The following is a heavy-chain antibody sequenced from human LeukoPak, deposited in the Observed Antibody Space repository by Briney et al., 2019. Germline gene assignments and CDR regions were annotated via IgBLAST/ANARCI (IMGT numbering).Heavy chain of an antibody. D-gene: IGHD3-22*01. J-gene: IGHJ5*02. V-gene: IGHV1-24*01. Sequence: ASVKVSCQVSGYTLSELSMHWVRQSPGKGLEWMGGFDPEDGETVYAQKFQGRVTMTEDTSTDTAYMELSSLRSEDTAVYYCARDEARHSSGYYPNWFDPWGQGTLVTVSS. CDR2: FDPEDGET. CDR1: GYTLSELS. CDR3: ARDEARHSSGYYPNWFDP.